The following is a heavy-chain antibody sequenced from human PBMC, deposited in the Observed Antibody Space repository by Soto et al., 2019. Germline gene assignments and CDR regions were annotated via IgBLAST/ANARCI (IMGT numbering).Heavy chain of an antibody. J-gene: IGHJ4*02. CDR1: GDSVSTSSFY. Sequence: QLQRHEWGPGLVKPSETLTLTCTVSGDSVSTSSFYWAWVRQPPGRGLEWIAKINNSGRTNYNPSLKSRSTISVDTSKNQSSLQLTSVTAADTSIYYCATGRGRRPGMAVAGTLLWGQGTLVTVSS. D-gene: IGHD6-19*01. CDR3: ATGRGRRPGMAVAGTLL. CDR2: INNSGRT. V-gene: IGHV4-39*01.